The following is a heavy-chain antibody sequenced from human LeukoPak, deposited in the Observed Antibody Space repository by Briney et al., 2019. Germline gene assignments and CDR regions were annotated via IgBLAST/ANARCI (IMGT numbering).Heavy chain of an antibody. CDR3: AREPQTTYYDYVWGSYRFYAFDI. CDR1: GGAFSGYY. J-gene: IGHJ3*02. D-gene: IGHD3-16*02. CDR2: INHSGRT. V-gene: IGHV4-34*01. Sequence: PSETLSLTCAVYGGAFSGYYWSWIRQPPGKGLGWIGGINHSGRTNYNPSLKSRVTISVDKSKTQFSLKLSSVTAADTAVYYCAREPQTTYYDYVWGSYRFYAFDIWGQGTMVTVSS.